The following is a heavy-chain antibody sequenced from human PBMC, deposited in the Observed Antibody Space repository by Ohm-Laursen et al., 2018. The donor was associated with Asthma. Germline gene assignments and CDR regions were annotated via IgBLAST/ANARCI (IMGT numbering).Heavy chain of an antibody. J-gene: IGHJ6*02. CDR1: GFTFSSYA. CDR3: AKVVLMDV. Sequence: SLRLSCSASGFTFSSYAMSWVRQAPGKGLEWVSGISSNGGSTYYVDNVKGRFTISRDNSKNTLYLQMNSLRAEDTAVYYCAKVVLMDVWGQGTTVTVSS. CDR2: ISSNGGST. V-gene: IGHV3-23*01. D-gene: IGHD3-16*02.